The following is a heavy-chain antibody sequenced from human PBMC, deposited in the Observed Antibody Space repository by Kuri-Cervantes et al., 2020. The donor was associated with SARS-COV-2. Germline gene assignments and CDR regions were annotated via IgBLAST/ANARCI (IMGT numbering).Heavy chain of an antibody. J-gene: IGHJ4*02. CDR3: ATGSYYVAYDY. V-gene: IGHV4-59*01. CDR1: GGSISTYY. CDR2: LYYSGST. D-gene: IGHD1-26*01. Sequence: GSLRLSCTVSGGSISTYYWSWIRQPPGKGLEWIGYLYYSGSTNYNPSLKSRFTISLDTSKNQFPLKLSSVTAADTAVYYCATGSYYVAYDYWGQGTLVTVSS.